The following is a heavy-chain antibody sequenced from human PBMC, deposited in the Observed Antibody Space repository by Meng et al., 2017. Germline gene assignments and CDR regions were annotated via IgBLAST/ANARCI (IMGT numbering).Heavy chain of an antibody. CDR3: AKDGGLAPFDY. J-gene: IGHJ4*02. D-gene: IGHD3/OR15-3a*01. CDR2: ISGSGAGI. CDR1: GFTFSSYA. Sequence: GGSLRLSCAASGFTFSSYAMTWVRQTEVKGLEWVSAISGSGAGIYYADSVKGRFTISRDNSKNTLYLQMNSLRAEDTAVYYCAKDGGLAPFDYWGQGTLVTVSS. V-gene: IGHV3-23*01.